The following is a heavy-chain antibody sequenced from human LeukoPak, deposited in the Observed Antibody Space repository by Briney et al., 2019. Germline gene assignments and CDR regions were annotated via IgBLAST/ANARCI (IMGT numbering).Heavy chain of an antibody. D-gene: IGHD3-22*01. CDR3: ARDDGDYYDSRKPLDY. V-gene: IGHV3-20*04. J-gene: IGHJ4*02. CDR1: GFTFDDYG. CDR2: INWNGGST. Sequence: GGSLRLSCAASGFTFDDYGMSWVRQAPGKELEWVSGINWNGGSTGYADSVKGRFTISRDNAKNSLYLQMNSLRAEDTALYYCARDDGDYYDSRKPLDYWGQGTLVTVSS.